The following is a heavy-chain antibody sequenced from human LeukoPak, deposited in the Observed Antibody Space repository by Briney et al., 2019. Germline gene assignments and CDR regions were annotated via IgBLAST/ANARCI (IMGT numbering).Heavy chain of an antibody. CDR2: ISSSSATI. J-gene: IGHJ4*02. Sequence: GGSLRLSCVASGFTFNTYSMNWFRQAPGKGLEWISYISSSSATIYYADSVKGRFTISRDNAKNSLYLQMNSLRAEGTAVYYCARGRDLFDSWGQGTLVIVSS. V-gene: IGHV3-48*04. CDR3: ARGRDLFDS. CDR1: GFTFNTYS.